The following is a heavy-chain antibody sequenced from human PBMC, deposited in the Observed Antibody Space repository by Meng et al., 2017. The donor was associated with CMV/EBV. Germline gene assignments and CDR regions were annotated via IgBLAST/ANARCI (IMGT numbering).Heavy chain of an antibody. J-gene: IGHJ5*02. D-gene: IGHD5-24*01. CDR3: AKLMGNTRVDH. V-gene: IGHV3-23*05. CDR2: IDSSGA. CDR1: GFTFSSYA. Sequence: GGSLRLSCAASGFTFSSYAMSWVRQTPGKGLEWVSTIDSSGADIADSVKGRFTVSRDNFKNTLDLQMNSLRVEDAATYYCAKLMGNTRVDHWGQGTQVTVSS.